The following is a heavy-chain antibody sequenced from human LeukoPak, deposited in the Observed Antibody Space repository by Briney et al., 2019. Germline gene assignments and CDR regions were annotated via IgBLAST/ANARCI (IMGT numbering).Heavy chain of an antibody. Sequence: PGGSLRLSCAASGFTFCTYEMNWVRQAPGKGLEWVSYINSGANSIFYADSVKGRFTISRDNAKNSLYLQMNSLRAEDTAVYYCARFVRGGSNSMPSFDYWGQGTLVTVSS. CDR2: INSGANSI. CDR3: ARFVRGGSNSMPSFDY. V-gene: IGHV3-48*03. CDR1: GFTFCTYE. J-gene: IGHJ4*02. D-gene: IGHD1-26*01.